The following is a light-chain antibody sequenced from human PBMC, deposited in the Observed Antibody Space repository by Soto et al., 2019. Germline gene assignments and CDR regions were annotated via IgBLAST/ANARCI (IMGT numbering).Light chain of an antibody. V-gene: IGKV1-5*03. CDR2: KAS. CDR3: QHYNSYSEA. Sequence: DIQMTQSPSTLSGSFGDRVTITWGASQTISSWLAWYQQKTGKAPKLLIYKASTLKSGVPSRFSGSGSGTEFTLTISSLQTDDFATYYCQHYNSYSEAFGQGTKVDIK. CDR1: QTISSW. J-gene: IGKJ1*01.